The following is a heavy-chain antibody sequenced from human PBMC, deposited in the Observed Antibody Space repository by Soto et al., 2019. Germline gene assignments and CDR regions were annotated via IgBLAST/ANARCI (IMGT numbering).Heavy chain of an antibody. CDR3: AFRGIRGNY. Sequence: PGGSLRLSCAASGFNFNNYNMNWVRQAPGKGLEWISYISSGSTTIYYADSVKGRFTISRDNAKNSLYLQMNNLRAEDTAVYYCAFRGIRGNYWGQGTLVTVSS. CDR1: GFNFNNYN. D-gene: IGHD3-10*01. J-gene: IGHJ4*02. V-gene: IGHV3-48*01. CDR2: ISSGSTTI.